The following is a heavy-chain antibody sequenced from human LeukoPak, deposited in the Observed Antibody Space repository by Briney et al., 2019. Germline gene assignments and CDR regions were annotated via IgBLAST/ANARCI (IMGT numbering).Heavy chain of an antibody. V-gene: IGHV4-4*02. J-gene: IGHJ4*02. D-gene: IGHD6-19*01. CDR2: IYHSGST. CDR3: ARDDLAVAGMGLD. Sequence: SETLSLTCAVSGGSISSSNWWSWVRQPPGKGLEWIGEIYHSGSTNYNPSLKSRVTISVDKSKNQFSLKLSSVTAADTAVYYCARDDLAVAGMGLDWGQGTLVTVSS. CDR1: GGSISSSNW.